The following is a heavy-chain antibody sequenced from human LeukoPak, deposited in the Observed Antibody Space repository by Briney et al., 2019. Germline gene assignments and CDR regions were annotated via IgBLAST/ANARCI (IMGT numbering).Heavy chain of an antibody. CDR3: ARAGRLGSGSYPFDY. CDR1: GGSISSGSYY. D-gene: IGHD3-10*01. J-gene: IGHJ4*02. CDR2: IYTSGGT. V-gene: IGHV4-61*09. Sequence: ASETLSLTCTVSGGSISSGSYYWSWIRQPAVKGLEWIGHIYTSGGTNYNPSLKSRVTISVDTSKNQFSLKLSSVTAADTAVYYCARAGRLGSGSYPFDYWGQGTLVTVSS.